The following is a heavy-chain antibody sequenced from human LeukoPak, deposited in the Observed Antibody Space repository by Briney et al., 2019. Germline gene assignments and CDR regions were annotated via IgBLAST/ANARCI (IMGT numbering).Heavy chain of an antibody. Sequence: GRSLRLSCATSGFTLSGYDMHWVRKLTGKGLEWVSSIGNVADTYYSGSVKGRFVISRDNARNFVFLQMNSLRAEDAAVYYCVRAPGSGGFDSWGQGAQVTVSS. D-gene: IGHD6-19*01. CDR2: IGNVADT. CDR1: GFTLSGYD. CDR3: VRAPGSGGFDS. J-gene: IGHJ4*02. V-gene: IGHV3-13*01.